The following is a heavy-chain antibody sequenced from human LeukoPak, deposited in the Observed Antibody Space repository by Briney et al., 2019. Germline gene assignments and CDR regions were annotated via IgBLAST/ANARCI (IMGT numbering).Heavy chain of an antibody. D-gene: IGHD3-16*01. CDR3: ARQVGIEATFSKYYYMDA. Sequence: PESLSLTRAVSLDSISATIYYSRWIRHPPGRGLEWLVGILFIGGTYTNTSLKSRATLSEETPRRRCSLKLSSVTAADTAVYSCARQVGIEATFSKYYYMDAWGKGTTVTISS. CDR2: ILFIGGT. CDR1: LDSISATIYY. J-gene: IGHJ6*03. V-gene: IGHV4-39*01.